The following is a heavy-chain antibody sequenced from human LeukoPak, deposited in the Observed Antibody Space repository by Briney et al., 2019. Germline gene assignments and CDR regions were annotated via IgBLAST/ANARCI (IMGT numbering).Heavy chain of an antibody. J-gene: IGHJ4*02. Sequence: ASVKVSCKTSGDTFSTYDINWLRQAAGQGLEWMGWMNPNSANTGFAQKFQGRAAITRDTSTATAYLELSGLTSEDTAVYYCAGAIRYQLLSDYWGQGTLVTVSS. CDR3: AGAIRYQLLSDY. D-gene: IGHD2-2*01. V-gene: IGHV1-8*02. CDR1: GDTFSTYD. CDR2: MNPNSANT.